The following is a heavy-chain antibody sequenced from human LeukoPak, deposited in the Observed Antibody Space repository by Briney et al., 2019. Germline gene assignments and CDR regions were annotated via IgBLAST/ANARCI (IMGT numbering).Heavy chain of an antibody. CDR1: GFTFSSYE. CDR3: ARASSYDYTYYGMDV. Sequence: GGSLRLSCAASGFTFSSYEMNWVGQAPGKGLEWVSYISSSGSTIYYADSVEGRFTISRDNAKNSMYLQMNSLGAEDTAVYYCARASSYDYTYYGMDVWGQGTTVTVSS. D-gene: IGHD3-10*01. V-gene: IGHV3-48*03. J-gene: IGHJ6*02. CDR2: ISSSGSTI.